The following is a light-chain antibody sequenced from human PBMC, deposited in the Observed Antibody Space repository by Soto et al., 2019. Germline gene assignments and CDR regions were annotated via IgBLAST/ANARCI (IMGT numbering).Light chain of an antibody. CDR1: QSISSW. CDR2: DAS. Sequence: DIQMTQSPSTLSASVGDRVTITCRASQSISSWLAWYQQKPGKAPKLLIYDASTLQSGVPSRFSGSGSGTDFTLTINSLQPEDFATYYCQHNYNNPRTFGQGTKVDIK. J-gene: IGKJ1*01. V-gene: IGKV1-5*01. CDR3: QHNYNNPRT.